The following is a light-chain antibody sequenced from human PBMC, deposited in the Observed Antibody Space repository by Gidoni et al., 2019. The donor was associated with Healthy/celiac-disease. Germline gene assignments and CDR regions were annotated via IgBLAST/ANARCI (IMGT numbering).Light chain of an antibody. J-gene: IGLJ2*01. Sequence: QSALTQPASVSGSPGQSITISCTGTSSDVGSYNLVSWYQQHPGKAPQLMIHEGSKRPSGVSNRFSGSKSGNTASLTISGLQAEDEADYYCCSYAGSSFVFGGGTKLTV. CDR3: CSYAGSSFV. CDR2: EGS. CDR1: SSDVGSYNL. V-gene: IGLV2-23*01.